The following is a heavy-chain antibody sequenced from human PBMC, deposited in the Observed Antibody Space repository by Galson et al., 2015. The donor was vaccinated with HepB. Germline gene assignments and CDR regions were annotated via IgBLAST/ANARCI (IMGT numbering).Heavy chain of an antibody. CDR3: ARLRGVVDSPGYFYYNYALDV. CDR1: GDSVSSNSSA. Sequence: CAISGDSVSSNSSAWTWIRQSPSRGLEWLGRTHYKSKWSNDYALSVESRITISPDSSKNQFSLQLNSVTPEDTAVYYCARLRGVVDSPGYFYYNYALDVWGQGTTVTVSS. D-gene: IGHD3-22*01. CDR2: THYKSKWSN. J-gene: IGHJ6*02. V-gene: IGHV6-1*01.